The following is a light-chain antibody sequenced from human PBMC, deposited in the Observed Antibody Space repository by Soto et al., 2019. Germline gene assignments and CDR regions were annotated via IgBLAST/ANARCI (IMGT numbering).Light chain of an antibody. CDR2: DAS. Sequence: DIQMTQSPSSLSASVGDRVTITCQASQDISNYLNWYQQKPGKAPKLLMYDASNLETGVPSRFSGSGSGTDFTFTISSLQPEDIATYYCQQYDNLLTFGGGTKVDIK. CDR1: QDISNY. J-gene: IGKJ4*01. CDR3: QQYDNLLT. V-gene: IGKV1-33*01.